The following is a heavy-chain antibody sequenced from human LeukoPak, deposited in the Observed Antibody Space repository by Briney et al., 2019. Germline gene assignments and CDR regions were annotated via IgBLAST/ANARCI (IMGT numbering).Heavy chain of an antibody. D-gene: IGHD3-10*01. Sequence: SETLSLTCTVSGGSISSYYWSWIRQPPGKGLEWIGYIYYSGSTNYNPSLKSRVTISVDTSKNQFSLKLSSVTAAGTAVYYCARALVRGVMLFDYWGQGTLVTVSS. J-gene: IGHJ4*02. CDR2: IYYSGST. CDR1: GGSISSYY. CDR3: ARALVRGVMLFDY. V-gene: IGHV4-59*01.